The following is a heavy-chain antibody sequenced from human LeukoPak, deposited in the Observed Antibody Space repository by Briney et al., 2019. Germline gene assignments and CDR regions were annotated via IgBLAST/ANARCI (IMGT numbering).Heavy chain of an antibody. Sequence: PGGSLRLSCAASGFTFDDYAIYWVRQAPGKGLEWVSGIDWNNDIIGYADSVRDRFTISRDNAKNSLYLQMNSLSAEDTALYYCAKGGYRRGWSYVDVWGQGTTVTVSS. CDR2: IDWNNDII. V-gene: IGHV3-9*01. D-gene: IGHD6-19*01. CDR3: AKGGYRRGWSYVDV. J-gene: IGHJ6*02. CDR1: GFTFDDYA.